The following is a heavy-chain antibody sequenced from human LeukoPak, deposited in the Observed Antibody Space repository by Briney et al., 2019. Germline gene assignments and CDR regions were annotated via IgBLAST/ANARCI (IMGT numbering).Heavy chain of an antibody. Sequence: ASVKVSCKASGYTFTSYDINWVRQATGQGLEWMGWMNHNSGNTGYAQKFRGRVTITRNTSISTAYMELRSLRSEDTAVYYCARGNCSSTSCYRLSEYYFDYWGQGTLVTVSS. CDR1: GYTFTSYD. CDR2: MNHNSGNT. J-gene: IGHJ4*02. CDR3: ARGNCSSTSCYRLSEYYFDY. V-gene: IGHV1-8*03. D-gene: IGHD2-2*02.